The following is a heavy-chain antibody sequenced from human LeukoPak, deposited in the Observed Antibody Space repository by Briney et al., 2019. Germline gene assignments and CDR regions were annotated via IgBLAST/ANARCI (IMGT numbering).Heavy chain of an antibody. V-gene: IGHV4-34*01. CDR3: ARVVPAKGDYFDY. CDR1: GGSFSGNY. Sequence: SETLSLTCAVYGGSFSGNYWSWIRQPPGKGLEWIGEIHHSGSTNYNPSLKSRVTISVDTSNNQFSLKLSSVTAADTAVYYCARVVPAKGDYFDYWGQGTLVTVSS. CDR2: IHHSGST. D-gene: IGHD2-15*01. J-gene: IGHJ4*02.